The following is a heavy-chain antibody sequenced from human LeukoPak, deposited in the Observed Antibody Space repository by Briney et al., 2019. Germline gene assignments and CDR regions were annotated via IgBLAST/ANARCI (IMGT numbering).Heavy chain of an antibody. D-gene: IGHD6-13*01. J-gene: IGHJ4*02. V-gene: IGHV3-7*01. CDR2: HDKNGSEK. CDR3: ISRWADY. CDR1: GFCFSTYW. Sequence: PGGSLRLSCVDSGFCFSTYWMTWVRQAPGKGQEWVANHDKNGSEKKYVNSVKGRITISRDNAKNAMYPQMNSQSADDTAVYYCISRWADYWGQGTLVTVAS.